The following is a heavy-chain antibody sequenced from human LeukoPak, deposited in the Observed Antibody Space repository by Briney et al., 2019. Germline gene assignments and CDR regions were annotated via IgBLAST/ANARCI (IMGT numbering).Heavy chain of an antibody. CDR3: AKIGAAARRTPNPRWFDP. CDR2: MNPNSGNT. D-gene: IGHD6-6*01. CDR1: GYTSTSYD. V-gene: IGHV1-8*01. J-gene: IGHJ5*02. Sequence: ASVKVSCKASGYTSTSYDINWVRRATGQGLEWMGWMNPNSGNTGYAQKFQGRVSMTWNTSISTAYMELSSLKSEDTAVYYCAKIGAAARRTPNPRWFDPWGQGTLVTVSS.